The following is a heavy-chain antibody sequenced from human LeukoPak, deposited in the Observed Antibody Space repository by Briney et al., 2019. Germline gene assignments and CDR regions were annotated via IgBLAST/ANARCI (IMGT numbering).Heavy chain of an antibody. CDR1: GYSISSGYF. CDR3: ARDLGLTISDNWFDP. J-gene: IGHJ5*02. Sequence: SETLSLTCAVSGYSISSGYFWVWIRQPPGKGLEWIGSIYHTGATYYNPSLRSPVTISVDTSKNEFSLELNSVTAADTAVYYCARDLGLTISDNWFDPWDQGTLVTVSS. V-gene: IGHV4-38-2*02. CDR2: IYHTGAT. D-gene: IGHD3-9*01.